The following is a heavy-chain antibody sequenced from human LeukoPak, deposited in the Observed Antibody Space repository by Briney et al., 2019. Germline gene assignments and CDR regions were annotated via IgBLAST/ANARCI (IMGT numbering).Heavy chain of an antibody. CDR3: AKPRYSSGWDTNFDY. V-gene: IGHV3-23*01. CDR2: ISGSGGST. CDR1: GFTFSSYA. J-gene: IGHJ4*02. Sequence: GGSLRLSCAASGFTFSSYAMSWVRQAPGKGVEWVSDISGSGGSTYYADSVKGRFTIPRDNSKNTLYLQMNSLRAEDTAVYYCAKPRYSSGWDTNFDYWGQGTLVTVSS. D-gene: IGHD6-19*01.